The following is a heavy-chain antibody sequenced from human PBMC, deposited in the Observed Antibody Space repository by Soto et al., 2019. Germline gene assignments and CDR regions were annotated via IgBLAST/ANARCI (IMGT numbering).Heavy chain of an antibody. V-gene: IGHV1-3*01. CDR1: GYTFTSYA. CDR2: INAGNGNT. Sequence: QVQLVQSGAEVKKPGASVKVSCKASGYTFTSYAMHWVRQAPGQRLEWMGWINAGNGNTKYSQKFQGXVXXXRXXYASTAYRELSSLRSEDTAVYYCARTVGYYYGMDVWGQGTTVTVSS. CDR3: ARTVGYYYGMDV. D-gene: IGHD4-17*01. J-gene: IGHJ6*02.